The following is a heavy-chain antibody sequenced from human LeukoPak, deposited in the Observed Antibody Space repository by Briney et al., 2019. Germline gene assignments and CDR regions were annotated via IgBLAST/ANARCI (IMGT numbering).Heavy chain of an antibody. V-gene: IGHV3-21*01. Sequence: GGSLRLSCAASGFTFSSYSMNWVRQAPGKGLEWVSSISSSSSYIYYADSVKGRFTISRDNAKNSLYLQMNSLRAEDTAVYYCARGRAARGYYGMDLWGQGTTVTVSS. CDR2: ISSSSSYI. D-gene: IGHD6-13*01. CDR3: ARGRAARGYYGMDL. CDR1: GFTFSSYS. J-gene: IGHJ6*02.